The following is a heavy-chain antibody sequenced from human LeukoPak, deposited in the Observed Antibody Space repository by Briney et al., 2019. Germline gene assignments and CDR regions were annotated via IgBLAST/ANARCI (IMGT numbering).Heavy chain of an antibody. Sequence: GESLKISCKGSGYSFSSYWIGWVRQMPGKGLGWMGIIYPGDSDTRYSPSFQGQVTISADKSISTAYLQWRSLKASDTAMYYCARGAARDYMDVWGKGTTVTVSS. J-gene: IGHJ6*03. CDR2: IYPGDSDT. D-gene: IGHD6-6*01. CDR3: ARGAARDYMDV. CDR1: GYSFSSYW. V-gene: IGHV5-51*01.